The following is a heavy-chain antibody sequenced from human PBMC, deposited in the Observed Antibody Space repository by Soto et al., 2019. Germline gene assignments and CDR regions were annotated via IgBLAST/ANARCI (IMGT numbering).Heavy chain of an antibody. CDR1: GYSFTSYW. CDR2: IYPGDSDT. V-gene: IGHV5-51*01. Sequence: PGESLKISCKGSGYSFTSYWIGWVRQMPGKGLEWMGIIYPGDSDTRYSPSFQGQVAISADKSISTAYLQWSSLKASDTAMYYCARHDGYSYGYEKYYFDYWGQGTLVTVSS. D-gene: IGHD5-18*01. J-gene: IGHJ4*02. CDR3: ARHDGYSYGYEKYYFDY.